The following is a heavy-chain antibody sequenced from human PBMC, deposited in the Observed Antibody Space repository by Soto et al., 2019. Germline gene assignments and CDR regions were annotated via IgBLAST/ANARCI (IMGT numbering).Heavy chain of an antibody. CDR3: TTAVRGYCSGGSCYHHYYYYMDV. D-gene: IGHD2-15*01. CDR2: IRSKANSYAT. Sequence: SLRLSCAASGFTFSGSAMHWVRQASGKGLEWVGRIRSKANSYATAYAASVKGRFTISRDDSKNTAYLQMNSLKTEDTAVYYCTTAVRGYCSGGSCYHHYYYYMDVWGKGTTVTVSS. CDR1: GFTFSGSA. V-gene: IGHV3-73*01. J-gene: IGHJ6*03.